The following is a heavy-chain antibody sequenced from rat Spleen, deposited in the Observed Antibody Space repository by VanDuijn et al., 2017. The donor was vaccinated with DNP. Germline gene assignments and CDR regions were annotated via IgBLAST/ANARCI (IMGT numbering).Heavy chain of an antibody. D-gene: IGHD1-10*01. CDR3: TPEQLRY. CDR1: GFTFSNYG. Sequence: EVQMVESGGGLVQPGRSLKLSCAASGFTFSNYGMAWVRQAPTKGLAWVASITNSGGSTYYRASVKGRFTISRDNAKRPIYLQMDSLRSEDTAPYDCTPEQLRYWGKGVMVTVSS. CDR2: ITNSGGST. J-gene: IGHJ2*01. V-gene: IGHV5-27*01.